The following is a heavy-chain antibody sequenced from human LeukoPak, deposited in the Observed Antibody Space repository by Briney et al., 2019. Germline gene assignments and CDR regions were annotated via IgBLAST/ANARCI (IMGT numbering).Heavy chain of an antibody. Sequence: PSETLSLTCTVSGGSVSSGSYYWSWIRQPPGKGLEWIGYIYYSGSTKYNPSLKSRVTISGDTSKNQFSLKLSSVTAADTAVYYCATTPAREQYFDYWGQGTLVTVSS. CDR3: ATTPAREQYFDY. V-gene: IGHV4-61*01. CDR1: GGSVSSGSYY. CDR2: IYYSGST. J-gene: IGHJ4*02.